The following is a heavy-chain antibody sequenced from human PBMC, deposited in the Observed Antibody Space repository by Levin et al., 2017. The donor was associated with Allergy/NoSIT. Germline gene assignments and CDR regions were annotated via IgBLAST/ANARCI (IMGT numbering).Heavy chain of an antibody. D-gene: IGHD2-2*01. V-gene: IGHV3-74*01. Sequence: GVSLRLSCAASGFTFSSYWMHWVRQAPGKGLVWVSGISSDGSKTSYAGSVKGRLTISRDNAKNTLYLQMNSLRAEDTAVFYCARGNAHAKDYWGQGTLVTVSS. CDR1: GFTFSSYW. CDR3: ARGNAHAKDY. CDR2: ISSDGSKT. J-gene: IGHJ4*02.